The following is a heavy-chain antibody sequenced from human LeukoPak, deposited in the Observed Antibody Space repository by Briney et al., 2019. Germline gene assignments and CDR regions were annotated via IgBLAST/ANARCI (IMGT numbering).Heavy chain of an antibody. Sequence: GGSLRLSCAASGFTFNSFGMHWVRQAQGKGLEWVALIWNDGSDKYYADSVKGRFTISRDNSKNTLFLQMNSLRGEDTAVYYCAKMVVAVDYWGQGTPVTVSS. CDR2: IWNDGSDK. CDR3: AKMVVAVDY. V-gene: IGHV3-33*03. J-gene: IGHJ4*02. CDR1: GFTFNSFG. D-gene: IGHD2-15*01.